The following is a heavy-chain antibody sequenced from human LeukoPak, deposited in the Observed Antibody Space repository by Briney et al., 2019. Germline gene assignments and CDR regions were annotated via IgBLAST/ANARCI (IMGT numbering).Heavy chain of an antibody. V-gene: IGHV3-49*04. J-gene: IGHJ6*02. Sequence: GGSLRLSCTTSGFTFGDYISWVRQAPGTGLEWVGFIRSKAYGGTTEYAASVKGRFTISRDDSKSIAYLQMNSLKTEDTAVYYCTRGRFSMVRGVIYYYGMDVWGQGTTVTVSS. CDR2: IRSKAYGGTT. CDR3: TRGRFSMVRGVIYYYGMDV. D-gene: IGHD3-10*01. CDR1: GFTFGDY.